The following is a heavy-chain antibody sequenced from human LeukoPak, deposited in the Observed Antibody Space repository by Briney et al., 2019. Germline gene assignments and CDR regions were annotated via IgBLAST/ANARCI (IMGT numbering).Heavy chain of an antibody. CDR1: GFTFSTFG. J-gene: IGHJ4*02. V-gene: IGHV3-30*02. Sequence: PGGSLRLSCVASGFTFSTFGMQWVRQAPGKGLEWVASIRYDGSNEYYADSVKGRFTMSRDNSKNSLYLQMNSLRAEDTAVYYCARDEKFYSGSGAYYFDSWGQGTLVTVSS. CDR2: IRYDGSNE. CDR3: ARDEKFYSGSGAYYFDS. D-gene: IGHD3-10*01.